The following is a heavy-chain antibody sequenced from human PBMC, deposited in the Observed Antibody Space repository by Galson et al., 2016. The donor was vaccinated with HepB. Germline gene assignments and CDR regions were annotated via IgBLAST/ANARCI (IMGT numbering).Heavy chain of an antibody. CDR2: ISPTGDSI. Sequence: SLRLSCAASGFIFSDYYMSWIRQAPGKGLEWLSSISPTGDSIFYADSVRGCLMISRDNDKISLLLKMTGLRADDTAVYFCARARLNYGYSPYFDSWGRGTPVTVSS. CDR3: ARARLNYGYSPYFDS. V-gene: IGHV3-11*01. CDR1: GFIFSDYY. D-gene: IGHD4-17*01. J-gene: IGHJ4*02.